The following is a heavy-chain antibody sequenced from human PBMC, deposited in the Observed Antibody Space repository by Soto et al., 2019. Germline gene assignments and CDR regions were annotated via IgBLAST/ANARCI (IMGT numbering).Heavy chain of an antibody. D-gene: IGHD3-16*01. CDR3: AKGANSVYYYGMDV. V-gene: IGHV3-23*01. CDR2: ISGSGGST. Sequence: EVQLLESGGGLVQPGGSLRLSCAASGFTFSSYAMSWVRPAPGKGLEWVSAISGSGGSTYYADSVKGRFTISRDNSKNTLYLQMNSLRAEDTAVYYFAKGANSVYYYGMDVWGQGTTVTVSS. CDR1: GFTFSSYA. J-gene: IGHJ6*02.